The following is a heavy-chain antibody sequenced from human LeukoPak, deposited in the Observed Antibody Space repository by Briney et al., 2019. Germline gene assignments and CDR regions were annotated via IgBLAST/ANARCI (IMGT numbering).Heavy chain of an antibody. CDR3: ARVSGFWSGYPNWFDP. Sequence: SETLSLTCTVSGGSISSYYWSWIRQPPGQGLEWIGYIYYSGSTNYNPSLKSRVTISVDTSKNQFSLKLSSVTAADTAVYYCARVSGFWSGYPNWFDPWGQGTLVTVSS. CDR1: GGSISSYY. CDR2: IYYSGST. V-gene: IGHV4-59*01. D-gene: IGHD3-3*01. J-gene: IGHJ5*02.